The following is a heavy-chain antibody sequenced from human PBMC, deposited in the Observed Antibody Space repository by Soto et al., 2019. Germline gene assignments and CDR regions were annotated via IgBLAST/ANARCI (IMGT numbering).Heavy chain of an antibody. D-gene: IGHD3-10*02. CDR1: GFTFSTCV. CDR3: AKGLINVRGYAED. Sequence: EVHLFESGGGLVHPGESLRLSCGASGFTFSTCVMTWVRQAPGKGLEWVSCITDSVGGTYYADSVKGRFTISRDNSKNTMYLRMNNLRAEDTGVYYCAKGLINVRGYAEDWCQGRLVTVSS. J-gene: IGHJ1*01. V-gene: IGHV3-23*01. CDR2: ITDSVGGT.